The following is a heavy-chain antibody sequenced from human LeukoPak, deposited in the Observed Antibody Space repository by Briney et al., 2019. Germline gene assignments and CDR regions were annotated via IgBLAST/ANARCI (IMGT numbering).Heavy chain of an antibody. Sequence: SGGSLRLSCAASGFTFSSYGMHWVRQAPGKGLEWVAVISYDGSNKYYADSVKGRFTISRDNSKNTLYLQMNSLRAEDTAVYYCARLKRGIGAAGTSLRGWFDPWGQGTLVTVSS. CDR2: ISYDGSNK. CDR1: GFTFSSYG. D-gene: IGHD6-13*01. CDR3: ARLKRGIGAAGTSLRGWFDP. J-gene: IGHJ5*02. V-gene: IGHV3-30*03.